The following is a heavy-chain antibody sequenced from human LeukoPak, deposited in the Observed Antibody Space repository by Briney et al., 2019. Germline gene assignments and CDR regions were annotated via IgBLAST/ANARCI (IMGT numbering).Heavy chain of an antibody. D-gene: IGHD5-12*01. Sequence: GRSLRLSCAASGFTFSSYAMHWVRQAPGKGLEWVAVISYDGSNKYYADSVKGRFTISRDNSKNTLYLQMNSLRVEDTAVYYCARDLGHTGYDLYDYWGQGTLVTVSS. CDR2: ISYDGSNK. CDR3: ARDLGHTGYDLYDY. V-gene: IGHV3-30*04. J-gene: IGHJ4*02. CDR1: GFTFSSYA.